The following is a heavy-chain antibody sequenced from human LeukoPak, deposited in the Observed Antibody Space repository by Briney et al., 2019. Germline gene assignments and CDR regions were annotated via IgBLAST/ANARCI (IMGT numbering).Heavy chain of an antibody. CDR2: IYTSGST. J-gene: IGHJ4*02. CDR1: GGSISSYY. Sequence: SETLSLTCTVSGGSISSYYWSWIRQPAGKGLEWIGRIYTSGSTNYNPSLKSRVTMSIDTSKNQFSLKLSSVTAADTAVYYCASFQNYYDSSGYYSDYWGQGTLVTVSS. D-gene: IGHD3-22*01. V-gene: IGHV4-4*07. CDR3: ASFQNYYDSSGYYSDY.